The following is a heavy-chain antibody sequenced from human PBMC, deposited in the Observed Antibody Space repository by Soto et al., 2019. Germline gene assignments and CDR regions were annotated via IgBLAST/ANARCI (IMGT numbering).Heavy chain of an antibody. J-gene: IGHJ5*02. CDR1: GGSISSGGYY. CDR3: ARHTYSWAGNWFDP. Sequence: SETLSLTCTVSGGSISSGGYYWSWIRQHPGKGLEWIGYIYYSKSTYYNPSLKSRVTISLDTSKNQFSLKLTSVTAADTAVYYCARHTYSWAGNWFDPWGQGNLVTVSS. V-gene: IGHV4-31*03. CDR2: IYYSKST. D-gene: IGHD4-4*01.